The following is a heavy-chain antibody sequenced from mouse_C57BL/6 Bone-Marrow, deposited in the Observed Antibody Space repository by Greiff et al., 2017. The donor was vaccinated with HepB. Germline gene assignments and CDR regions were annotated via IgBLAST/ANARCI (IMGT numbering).Heavy chain of an antibody. J-gene: IGHJ2*01. D-gene: IGHD1-1*01. CDR2: INPSNGGT. V-gene: IGHV1-53*01. CDR3: ARERVITTVAGDN. Sequence: VQLQQPGTELVKPGASVKLSCKASGYTFTSYWMHWVKQRPGQGLEWIGNINPSNGGTNYNEKFKSKATLTVDKSSSTAYMQLSSLTSEDSAVYDCARERVITTVAGDNWGQGTALTVSA. CDR1: GYTFTSYW.